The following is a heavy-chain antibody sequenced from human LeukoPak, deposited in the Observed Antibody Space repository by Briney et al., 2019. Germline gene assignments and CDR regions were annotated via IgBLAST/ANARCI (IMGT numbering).Heavy chain of an antibody. D-gene: IGHD2-15*01. CDR1: GGSISSGDYY. J-gene: IGHJ2*01. CDR3: ARADGGNPGWYFDL. CDR2: IYYSGST. Sequence: PSETLSLTCTVSGGSISSGDYYWSWIRQPPGKGLEWIGYIYYSGSTYYNPSLRSRVTISVDTSKNQFSLKLSSVTAADTAVYYCARADGGNPGWYFDLWGRGTLVTVSS. V-gene: IGHV4-30-4*08.